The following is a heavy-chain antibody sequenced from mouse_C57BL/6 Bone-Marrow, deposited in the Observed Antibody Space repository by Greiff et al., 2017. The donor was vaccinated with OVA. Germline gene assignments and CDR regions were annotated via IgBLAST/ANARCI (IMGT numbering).Heavy chain of an antibody. CDR2: ISSGGSYT. V-gene: IGHV5-6*01. J-gene: IGHJ2*01. D-gene: IGHD2-14*01. Sequence: EVKLMESGGDLVKPGGSLKLSCAASGFTFSSYGMSWVRQTPDKRLEWVATISSGGSYTYYPDSVKGRFTISRDNAKNTLYLQMSSLKSEDKAMYYCARRNDEIDYWGQGTTLTVSS. CDR3: ARRNDEIDY. CDR1: GFTFSSYG.